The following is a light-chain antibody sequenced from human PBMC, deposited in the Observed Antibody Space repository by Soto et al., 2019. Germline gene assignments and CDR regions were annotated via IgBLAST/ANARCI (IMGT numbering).Light chain of an antibody. V-gene: IGKV3-20*01. Sequence: EIVLTQSPGTLSLSPGERATLSCRSSQSVSSSDLAWYQQKPGQAPRLLIYGASSRATGIPDRFSGSGSGTDFTLTISRLEPEDFAVYYCQQYCSSPMYTFGQGTKLEIK. CDR1: QSVSSSD. CDR2: GAS. J-gene: IGKJ2*01. CDR3: QQYCSSPMYT.